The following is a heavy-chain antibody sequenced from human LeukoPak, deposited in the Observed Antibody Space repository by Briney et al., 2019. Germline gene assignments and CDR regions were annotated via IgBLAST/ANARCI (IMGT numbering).Heavy chain of an antibody. CDR3: ARGIPALFQFDY. CDR1: GFTFSSYA. CDR2: ISKTGEST. J-gene: IGHJ4*02. V-gene: IGHV3-23*01. Sequence: GGSLRLSCAASGFTFSSYAMSWVRQAPGKGLEWVSSISKTGESTYYAASVKGRFTISRDNSRNTQYLQMNSLRADDTAVYYCARGIPALFQFDYWGQGTLVTVSS. D-gene: IGHD2-2*01.